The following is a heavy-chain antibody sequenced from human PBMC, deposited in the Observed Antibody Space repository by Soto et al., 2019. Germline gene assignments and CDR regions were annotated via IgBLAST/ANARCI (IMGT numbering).Heavy chain of an antibody. D-gene: IGHD5-12*01. Sequence: EVQLVESGGGLVQPGGSLRLSCAASGFTFSSYAMHWVRQAPGKGLEYVSDIRSNGGSTYYANSVKGRFTISRDNSKNTLYLEMGSLRAEDMAVYYCARRGYSGYEIDYWGQGTLVTVSS. CDR2: IRSNGGST. V-gene: IGHV3-64*01. CDR3: ARRGYSGYEIDY. CDR1: GFTFSSYA. J-gene: IGHJ4*02.